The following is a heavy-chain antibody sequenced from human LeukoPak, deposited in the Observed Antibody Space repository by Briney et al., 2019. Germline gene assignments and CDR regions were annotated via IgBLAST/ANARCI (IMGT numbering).Heavy chain of an antibody. D-gene: IGHD3/OR15-3a*01. J-gene: IGHJ5*02. CDR2: ISCDGSNK. Sequence: GRSLRLSCAASGFTFSSYGMHWVRQAPGKGLEWVAVISCDGSNKYYADSVKGRFTISRDNSKNTLYLQMNSLRAEDTAVYYCAKDGHGWSFDPWGQGTLVTVSS. CDR1: GFTFSSYG. V-gene: IGHV3-30*18. CDR3: AKDGHGWSFDP.